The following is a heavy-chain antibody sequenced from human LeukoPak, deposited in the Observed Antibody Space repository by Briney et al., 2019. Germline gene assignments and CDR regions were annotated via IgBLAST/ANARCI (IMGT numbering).Heavy chain of an antibody. D-gene: IGHD1-7*01. J-gene: IGHJ3*02. CDR1: GFTFSSYA. V-gene: IGHV3-23*01. CDR3: AKDELELQHAFDI. Sequence: QPGGSLRLSCAASGFTFSSYAMSWVRQAPGKGLEWISAISGSGGSTYYADSVKGRFTISRDNSKNTLYLQMNSLRAEDTAVYYCAKDELELQHAFDIWGQGTMVTVSS. CDR2: ISGSGGST.